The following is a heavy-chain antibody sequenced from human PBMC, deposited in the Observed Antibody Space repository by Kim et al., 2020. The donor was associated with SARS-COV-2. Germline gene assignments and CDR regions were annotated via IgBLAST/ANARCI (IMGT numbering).Heavy chain of an antibody. J-gene: IGHJ4*01. V-gene: IGHV3-11*04. CDR3: ARDGGVSGLFDY. D-gene: IGHD3-16*01. Sequence: YYAGSVKGRLTIARDTAKNEVYLQMNRRRVEDTAVYYWARDGGVSGLFDYWGHGTLVTVSS.